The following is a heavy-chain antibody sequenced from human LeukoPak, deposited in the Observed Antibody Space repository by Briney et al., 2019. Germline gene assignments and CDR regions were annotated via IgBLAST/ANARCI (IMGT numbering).Heavy chain of an antibody. D-gene: IGHD3-10*01. J-gene: IGHJ4*02. Sequence: PSETLSLTCAVYGGSFSGYYWSWIRHPPGTGLEWIGEINHSGSANYNPSLKSRVTISVDTSKNQFSLKLSSVTAADTAVYYCARGGYGSGITYFDYWGQGTLVTVSS. CDR1: GGSFSGYY. CDR2: INHSGSA. V-gene: IGHV4-34*01. CDR3: ARGGYGSGITYFDY.